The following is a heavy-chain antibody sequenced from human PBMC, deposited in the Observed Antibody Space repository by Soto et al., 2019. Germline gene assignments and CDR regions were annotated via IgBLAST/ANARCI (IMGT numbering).Heavy chain of an antibody. V-gene: IGHV1-46*01. CDR3: ARADVSYSGSYYYFV. CDR2: INPSGGST. CDR1: GYTFTSYY. Sequence: QVQLVQSGAEVKKPGASVKVSCKASGYTFTSYYMHWVRQAPGQGLEWMGIINPSGGSTSYAQKFQVRVTMTRDTSTSTVYMELSSLRSEDTAVYYGARADVSYSGSYYYFVWGEGTLVTVSS. J-gene: IGHJ4*02. D-gene: IGHD1-26*01.